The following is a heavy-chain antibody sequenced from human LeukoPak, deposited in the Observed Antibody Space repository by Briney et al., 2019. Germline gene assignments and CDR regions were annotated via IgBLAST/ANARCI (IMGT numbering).Heavy chain of an antibody. Sequence: PGGSLRLSCAASGFTFSSYSMNWVRQAPGKGLEWVSSISSSSSYIYYADSVKGRFTISRDNAKNSLYPQMNSLRAEDTAVYYCATEGTYYYGMDVWGKGTTVTVSS. J-gene: IGHJ6*04. D-gene: IGHD3-10*01. V-gene: IGHV3-21*01. CDR3: ATEGTYYYGMDV. CDR2: ISSSSSYI. CDR1: GFTFSSYS.